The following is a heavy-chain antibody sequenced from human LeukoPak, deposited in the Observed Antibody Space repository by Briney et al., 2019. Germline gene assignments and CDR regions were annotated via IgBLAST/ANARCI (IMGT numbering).Heavy chain of an antibody. Sequence: SETLSLTCTVSGASINSHYWSWIRQPAGKGLGWIGRIYISGGTNSNSSLQSRVTMSVDTSKNQFSLKLTSVTAADTAVYYCARALNPLPGTYYFDYWGQGTLVPVSS. J-gene: IGHJ4*02. CDR1: GASINSHY. CDR2: IYISGGT. V-gene: IGHV4-4*07. D-gene: IGHD2-15*01. CDR3: ARALNPLPGTYYFDY.